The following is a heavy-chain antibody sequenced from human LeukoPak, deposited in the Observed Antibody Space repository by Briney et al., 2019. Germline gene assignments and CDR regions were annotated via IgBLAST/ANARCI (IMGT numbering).Heavy chain of an antibody. J-gene: IGHJ6*02. Sequence: SETLSLTCTASGGSISSYYWSWIRPPSCKGLEWIGYIYYSGSTNYNPSLKSRVTISVDTSKNQFSLKLSSVTAADTAVYYCARDIAVAGRAWGMDVWGQGTTVTVSS. CDR1: GGSISSYY. CDR3: ARDIAVAGRAWGMDV. V-gene: IGHV4-59*01. D-gene: IGHD6-19*01. CDR2: IYYSGST.